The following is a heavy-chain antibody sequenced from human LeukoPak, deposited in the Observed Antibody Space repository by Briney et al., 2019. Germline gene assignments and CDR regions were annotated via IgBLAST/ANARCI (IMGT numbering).Heavy chain of an antibody. CDR2: IYSGGTI. V-gene: IGHV3-53*01. J-gene: IGHJ4*02. Sequence: GGSLRLSCAASRFTVSSNYMSWVRQAPGKGLEWVSIIYSGGTIHYADSVKGRFTISRDNTKNTLYLQMNSLRAEDTAVYYCARYYSHTSDWSEGGLDQWGQGTLVTVSS. D-gene: IGHD6-19*01. CDR3: ARYYSHTSDWSEGGLDQ. CDR1: RFTVSSNY.